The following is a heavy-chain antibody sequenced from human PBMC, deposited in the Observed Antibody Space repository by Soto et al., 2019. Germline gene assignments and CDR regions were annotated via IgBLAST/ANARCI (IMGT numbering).Heavy chain of an antibody. J-gene: IGHJ6*02. CDR3: ARQGDPGGYYYYGMDV. D-gene: IGHD2-21*02. Sequence: QVQLVQSGAEVKKPGSSVKVSCKASGGTFSSYAISWVRQAPGQGLEWMGGIIPIFGTADYAQKFQGRVTITADESTSTAYMVLSSLRSEDTAVYYCARQGDPGGYYYYGMDVWGQGTTVTVSS. V-gene: IGHV1-69*12. CDR2: IIPIFGTA. CDR1: GGTFSSYA.